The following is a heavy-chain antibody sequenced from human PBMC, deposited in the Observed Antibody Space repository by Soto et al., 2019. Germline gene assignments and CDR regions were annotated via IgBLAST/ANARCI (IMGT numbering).Heavy chain of an antibody. CDR1: GYTFTTYG. J-gene: IGHJ6*02. CDR2: ISGYDGHT. CDR3: AREGEMPYYYYGLDV. Sequence: QVQLVQSGAEVRKPGASVKVSCKASGYTFTTYGITWVRQAPGQGLEWMGWISGYDGHTKYAQKFQGRVIMTTDTSTSTGYMDLRRLRSDDTAVYYCAREGEMPYYYYGLDVWGQGTTVTVSS. V-gene: IGHV1-18*01. D-gene: IGHD3-16*01.